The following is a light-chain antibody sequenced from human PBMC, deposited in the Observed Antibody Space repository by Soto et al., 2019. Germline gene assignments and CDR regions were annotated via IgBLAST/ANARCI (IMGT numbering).Light chain of an antibody. CDR1: QGISSF. CDR3: QQLNSYPLT. J-gene: IGKJ4*01. Sequence: DIQLTQSPSFLSAAVGDRVTITCLASQGISSFLAWYQQKPGKAPKLLIYAASTLQSGVPSRFSGSGSGTEFTLTVSSLQPEDFATYFCQQLNSYPLTVGGGTKVEI. V-gene: IGKV1-9*01. CDR2: AAS.